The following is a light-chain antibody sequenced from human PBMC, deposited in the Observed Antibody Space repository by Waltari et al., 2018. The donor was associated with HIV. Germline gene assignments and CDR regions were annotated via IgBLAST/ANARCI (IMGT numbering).Light chain of an antibody. J-gene: IGLJ3*02. CDR2: DVS. Sequence: QSALTQPRSVSGSPGQSVTISCTGTSSDIGGYNYVSCYQHYPGKAPKVLIDDVSERPSGVPDRFSGSKSGNTASLTISGRQAGDEADYYCCSYAGSYTWLFGGGTKLTVL. CDR1: SSDIGGYNY. CDR3: CSYAGSYTWL. V-gene: IGLV2-11*01.